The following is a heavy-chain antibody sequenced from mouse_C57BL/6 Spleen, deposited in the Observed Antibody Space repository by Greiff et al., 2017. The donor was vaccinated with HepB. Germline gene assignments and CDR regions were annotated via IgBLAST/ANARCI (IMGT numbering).Heavy chain of an antibody. V-gene: IGHV1-52*01. CDR2: IDPSDSET. Sequence: QVQLQQPGAELVRPGSSVKLSCKASGYTFTSYWMHRVKQRPIQGLEWIGNIDPSDSETHYNQKFKDKATLSVDKSSSTAYMQLSSLTSEDSAVYYCARDYYDYDEGSYAMDYWGQGTSVTVSS. CDR3: ARDYYDYDEGSYAMDY. CDR1: GYTFTSYW. D-gene: IGHD2-4*01. J-gene: IGHJ4*01.